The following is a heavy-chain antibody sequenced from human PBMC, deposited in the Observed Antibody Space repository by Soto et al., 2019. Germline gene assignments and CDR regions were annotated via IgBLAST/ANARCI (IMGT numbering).Heavy chain of an antibody. V-gene: IGHV1-8*01. CDR2: INPDSGNT. Sequence: QVQLVQSGAEVKNPGASVKVSCRASGYNFISYDINWLRQATGQGLEWMGWINPDSGNTGYSQKFQGRLTLTKDTSISTAYMELTSLRSEDTAVYYCARGGKTMQEVHRLDPWGRGTQVTVS. D-gene: IGHD1-1*01. J-gene: IGHJ5*02. CDR3: ARGGKTMQEVHRLDP. CDR1: GYNFISYD.